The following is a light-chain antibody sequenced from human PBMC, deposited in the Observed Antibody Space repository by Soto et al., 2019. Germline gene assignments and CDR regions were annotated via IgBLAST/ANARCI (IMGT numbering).Light chain of an antibody. V-gene: IGLV2-8*01. CDR1: SSDVGDYNY. Sequence: QSALTQPPSASGSPGQSVTSSCTGTSSDVGDYNYVSWYQQYPGKAPKLMIYEVSKRPSGVPDRFSGSKSGNTASLTVSGLQAEDEADYYCSSYAGSNNGVFGGGTKLTVL. CDR2: EVS. CDR3: SSYAGSNNGV. J-gene: IGLJ3*02.